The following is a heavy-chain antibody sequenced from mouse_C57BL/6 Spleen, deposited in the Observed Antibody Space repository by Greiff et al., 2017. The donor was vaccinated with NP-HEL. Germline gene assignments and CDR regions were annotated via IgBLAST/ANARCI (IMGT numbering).Heavy chain of an antibody. Sequence: EVQLQQSGPELVKPGASVKISCKASGYTFTDYYMNWVKQSHGKSLEWIGDINPNNGGTSYNQKFKGKATLTVDKSSSTAYMERRSLTSEDSAVYYCARGYDYGDYWGQGTTLTVSS. V-gene: IGHV1-26*01. CDR1: GYTFTDYY. J-gene: IGHJ2*01. CDR2: INPNNGGT. D-gene: IGHD2-4*01. CDR3: ARGYDYGDY.